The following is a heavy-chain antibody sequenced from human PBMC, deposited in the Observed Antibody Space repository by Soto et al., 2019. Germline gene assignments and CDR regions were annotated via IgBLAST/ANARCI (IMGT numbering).Heavy chain of an antibody. CDR2: ISGSGGST. D-gene: IGHD6-19*01. CDR1: GFTFSSYA. V-gene: IGHV3-23*01. CDR3: ASRTSGWYFDY. J-gene: IGHJ4*02. Sequence: GGSLRLSCTASGFTFSSYAMNWVRQAPGKGLEWVSVISGSGGSTYYADSVKGRFTISRDNSKNTLYLQMNSLRAEDTAVYYCASRTSGWYFDYWGQGTLVTVSS.